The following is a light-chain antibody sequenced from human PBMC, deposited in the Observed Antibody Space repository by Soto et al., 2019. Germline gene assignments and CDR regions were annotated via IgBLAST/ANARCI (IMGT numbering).Light chain of an antibody. CDR1: SSNIGAGYG. J-gene: IGLJ2*01. V-gene: IGLV1-40*01. CDR2: VND. Sequence: QLVLTQPPSVSGAPGQRVSISCTGSSSNIGAGYGVHWYQQLPGAAPKLLIYVNDNRPSGVPDRFSGSKSGASASLAITGLQAEDEADYYCQSYDSSLSVVFGGGTKLTVL. CDR3: QSYDSSLSVV.